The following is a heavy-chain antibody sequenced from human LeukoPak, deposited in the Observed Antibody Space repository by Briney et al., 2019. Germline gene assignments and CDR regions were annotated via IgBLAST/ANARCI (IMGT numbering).Heavy chain of an antibody. J-gene: IGHJ4*02. V-gene: IGHV3-48*01. CDR2: ISSSSSTI. D-gene: IGHD3-22*01. Sequence: GGSLRLSCAASGFTFSSYSMNWVRQAPGKGLEWVSSISSSSSTIYYADSVKGRFTISRDNAKNSLYLQMNSLRAEDTAVYYCARGTYYYDSSGYYHGGDYWGQGTLVTVSS. CDR1: GFTFSSYS. CDR3: ARGTYYYDSSGYYHGGDY.